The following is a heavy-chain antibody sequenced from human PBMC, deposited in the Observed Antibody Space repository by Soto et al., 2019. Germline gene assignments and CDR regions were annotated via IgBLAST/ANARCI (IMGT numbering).Heavy chain of an antibody. CDR1: GFTFTSYS. CDR2: ISSDNNYI. J-gene: IGHJ4*02. V-gene: IGHV3-21*01. Sequence: NPGGSLRLSCVASGFTFTSYSMLWVRQPPGKGLEWVSSISSDNNYIYYADSVKGRFTISRDNAKNSLYLQMISLRAEDTAVYYCARGRTCTGATCYGGGDYWGQGTLVTVSS. D-gene: IGHD2-15*01. CDR3: ARGRTCTGATCYGGGDY.